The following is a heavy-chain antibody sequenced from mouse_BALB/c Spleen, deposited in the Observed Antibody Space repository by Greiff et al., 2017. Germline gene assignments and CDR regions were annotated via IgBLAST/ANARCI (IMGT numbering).Heavy chain of an antibody. V-gene: IGHV14-1*02. CDR2: IDPENGNT. Sequence: EVQLQQSGAELVRPGALVKLSCKASGFNIKDYYMHWVKQRPEQGLEWIGWIDPENGNTIYDPKFQGKASITADTSSNTAYLQLSSLTSEDTAVYYCARSIYDGYSRWYFDVWGAGTTVTVSS. J-gene: IGHJ1*01. CDR1: GFNIKDYY. CDR3: ARSIYDGYSRWYFDV. D-gene: IGHD2-3*01.